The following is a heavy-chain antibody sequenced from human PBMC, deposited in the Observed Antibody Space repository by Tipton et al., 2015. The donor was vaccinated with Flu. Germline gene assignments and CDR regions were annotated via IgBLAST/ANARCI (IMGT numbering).Heavy chain of an antibody. CDR2: ILLSRNT. V-gene: IGHV4-34*01. CDR3: SRGAGDLWEMEY. CDR1: GGFFPDYY. D-gene: IGHD4-17*01. Sequence: TLSLTCAFYGGFFPDYYWSWLRQPPGKGLEWIGVILLSRNTKYNPSLKSRVTISVDTSKNQFSLKVNSVTAAATAVYFCSRGAGDLWEMEYGGQGTLVPVSS. J-gene: IGHJ4*02.